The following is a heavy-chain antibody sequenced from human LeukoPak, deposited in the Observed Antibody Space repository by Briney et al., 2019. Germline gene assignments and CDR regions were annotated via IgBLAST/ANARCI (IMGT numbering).Heavy chain of an antibody. J-gene: IGHJ2*01. Sequence: SETLSLTCTVSGGSISSYYWSWIRQPPGKGPEWIGYIYYSGSTNYNPSLKSRVTISVDTSKNQFSLKLSSVTAADTAVYYCARGDSSGYYYWYFDLWGRGTLVTVSS. CDR3: ARGDSSGYYYWYFDL. D-gene: IGHD3-22*01. CDR2: IYYSGST. V-gene: IGHV4-59*01. CDR1: GGSISSYY.